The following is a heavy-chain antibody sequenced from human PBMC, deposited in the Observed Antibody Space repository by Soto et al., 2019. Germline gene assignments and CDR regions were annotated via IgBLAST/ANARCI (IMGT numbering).Heavy chain of an antibody. V-gene: IGHV4-39*07. CDR1: GGSISSSSYY. J-gene: IGHJ4*02. D-gene: IGHD1-26*01. Sequence: PSETLSLTCTVSGGSISSSSYYWGWIRQPPGKGLEWIGSIYYSGSTNYNPSLKSRVTISVDTSKNQFSLRVSSVTAADTAVYYCARDQNGSPHFDYWGQGTLVTVSS. CDR3: ARDQNGSPHFDY. CDR2: IYYSGST.